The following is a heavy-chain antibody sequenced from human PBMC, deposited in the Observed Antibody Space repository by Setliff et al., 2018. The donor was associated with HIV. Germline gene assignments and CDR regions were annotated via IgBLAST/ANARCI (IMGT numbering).Heavy chain of an antibody. CDR2: IYYSGST. CDR1: GGSISSSRYY. V-gene: IGHV4-39*01. D-gene: IGHD5-18*01. Sequence: SETLSLTCTVSGGSISSSRYYWGWIRQPPGKGLEWIGTIYYSGSTFYNPSFKSRVTMSVDTSKNQFSLKLTSVSAADTAVYYCARVGFNYGNNWFDPWGQGTLVTVSS. J-gene: IGHJ5*02. CDR3: ARVGFNYGNNWFDP.